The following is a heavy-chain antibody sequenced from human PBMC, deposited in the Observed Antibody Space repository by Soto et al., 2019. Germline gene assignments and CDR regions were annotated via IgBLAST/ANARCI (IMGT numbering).Heavy chain of an antibody. CDR2: ISAYNGNT. V-gene: IGHV1-18*01. Sequence: GASVKVSCKASGGTFSSYGISWVRQAPGQGLEWMGWISAYNGNTNYAQKLQGRVTMTTDTSTSTAYMELRSLRSDDTAVYYCARARSYCSGGSCYIRQAYYYGMDVWGQGTTVTVSS. J-gene: IGHJ6*02. CDR1: GGTFSSYG. D-gene: IGHD2-15*01. CDR3: ARARSYCSGGSCYIRQAYYYGMDV.